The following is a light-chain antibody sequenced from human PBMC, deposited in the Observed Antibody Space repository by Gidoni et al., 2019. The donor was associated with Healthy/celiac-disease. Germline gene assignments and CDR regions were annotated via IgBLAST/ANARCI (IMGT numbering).Light chain of an antibody. Sequence: SYVLTQPPSVSVAPGKTARITCGGNNIGSKSVHWYQPMPGQAPVLVIYYDSDRPSGIPERFSGSNSGNTATLTISRVEAGDEADYYCQVWDSSSDPPYVFGTGTKVTGL. CDR2: YDS. V-gene: IGLV3-21*04. CDR1: NIGSKS. CDR3: QVWDSSSDPPYV. J-gene: IGLJ1*01.